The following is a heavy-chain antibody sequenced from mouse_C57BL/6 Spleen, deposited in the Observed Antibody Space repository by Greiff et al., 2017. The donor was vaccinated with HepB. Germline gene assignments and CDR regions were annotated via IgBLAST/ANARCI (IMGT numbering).Heavy chain of an antibody. CDR2: IYPSDSET. D-gene: IGHD1-1*01. J-gene: IGHJ1*03. CDR3: ARAFITTVVADWYFDV. Sequence: QVQLQQPGAELVRPGSSVKLSCKASGYTFTSYWMEWVKQRPGQGLEWIGNIYPSDSETHYNQKFKDKATLTVDKSSSTAYMQLSSLTSEDSAVEYCARAFITTVVADWYFDVWGTGTTVTVSS. CDR1: GYTFTSYW. V-gene: IGHV1-61*01.